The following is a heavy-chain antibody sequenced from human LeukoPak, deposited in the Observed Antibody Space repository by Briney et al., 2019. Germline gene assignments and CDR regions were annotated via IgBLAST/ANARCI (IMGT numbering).Heavy chain of an antibody. V-gene: IGHV1-24*01. D-gene: IGHD5-12*01. J-gene: IGHJ6*03. Sequence: VASVKVSCKVSGYTLTELSMHWVRQAPGKGLEWMGGFDPEDGETIYAQKFQGRVTITRNTSISTAYMELSSLRSEDTAVYYCARGRKVATRYYYYYMDVWGKGTTVTVSS. CDR2: FDPEDGET. CDR3: ARGRKVATRYYYYYMDV. CDR1: GYTLTELS.